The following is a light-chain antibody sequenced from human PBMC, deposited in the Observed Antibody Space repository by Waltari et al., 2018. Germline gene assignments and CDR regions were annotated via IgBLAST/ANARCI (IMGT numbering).Light chain of an antibody. CDR1: SSDVGAYNY. CDR2: DVR. J-gene: IGLJ3*02. CDR3: SSYTSGNTWV. Sequence: QSVLTQPASVSGSSGQSLTISCTGTSSDVGAYNYVSWYQQHPGKAPKIVIYDVRKRPFGVSYRFSGSKSGNTASLTISGLQAEDEADYYCSSYTSGNTWVFGGGTKLTVL. V-gene: IGLV2-14*03.